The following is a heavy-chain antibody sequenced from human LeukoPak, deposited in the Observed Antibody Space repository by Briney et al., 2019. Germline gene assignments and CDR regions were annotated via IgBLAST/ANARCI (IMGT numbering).Heavy chain of an antibody. Sequence: GGSLRLSRAASGFTLRSYSMIWVRQARGKGWEGGSYISKISDRNYRAEAVKDRYTISRDNAKNRLHLQKDRLRGEHRAVYYCARDLLNDEGSCHFFHQWGQGPLDTLSS. CDR2: ISKISDRN. CDR1: GFTLRSYS. J-gene: IGHJ4*02. CDR3: ARDLLNDEGSCHFFHQ. D-gene: IGHD2-8*01. V-gene: IGHV3-48*04.